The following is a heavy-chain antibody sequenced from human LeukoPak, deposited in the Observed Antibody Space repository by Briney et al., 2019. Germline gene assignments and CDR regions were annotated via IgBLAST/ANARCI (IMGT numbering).Heavy chain of an antibody. CDR3: ARAGSRGVRGVRGVMREYYYYYGMEV. CDR2: IGTAGDT. V-gene: IGHV3-13*01. CDR1: GFTFSSYD. J-gene: IGHJ6*02. D-gene: IGHD3-10*01. Sequence: GGSLRLSCAASGFTFSSYDMHWVRQSAGKGLEWVSAIGTAGDTYYSGSVKGRFTISRENAKDSLYLQMNSLRAGDTAVYYCARAGSRGVRGVRGVMREYYYYYGMEVWGQGTTVTVSS.